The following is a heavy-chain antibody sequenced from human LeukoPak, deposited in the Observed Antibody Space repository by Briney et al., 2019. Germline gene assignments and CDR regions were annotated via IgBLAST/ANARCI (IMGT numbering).Heavy chain of an antibody. CDR2: ISWNSGSI. CDR1: GFTFDDYA. J-gene: IGHJ3*02. V-gene: IGHV3-9*01. D-gene: IGHD1-1*01. Sequence: GRSLRLSCAASGFTFDDYAMHWVRQAPGKGLEWVSGISWNSGSIGYADSVKGRFTISRDNAKNSLYLQMNSLRAEDTAVYYCAREADGTGAFDIWGQGTMVTVSS. CDR3: AREADGTGAFDI.